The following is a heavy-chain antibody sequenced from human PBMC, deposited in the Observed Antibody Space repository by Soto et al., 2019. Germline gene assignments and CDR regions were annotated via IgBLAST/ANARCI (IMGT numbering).Heavy chain of an antibody. D-gene: IGHD6-13*01. V-gene: IGHV1-18*01. J-gene: IGHJ4*02. CDR1: GYTFTSYS. Sequence: ASVKFSCKASGYTFTSYSISWVRQARGQGLEWMGWISAYNGNTNYAQKLQGRVTMTTDTSTSTAYMELRSLRSDDTAVYYCARDPGIAAAGEYYFDYWGQGTLVTVSS. CDR2: ISAYNGNT. CDR3: ARDPGIAAAGEYYFDY.